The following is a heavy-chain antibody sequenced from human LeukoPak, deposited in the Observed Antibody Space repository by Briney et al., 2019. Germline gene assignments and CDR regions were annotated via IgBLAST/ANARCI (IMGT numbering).Heavy chain of an antibody. CDR2: IRSKAYGGTT. Sequence: PGGSLRLSCTASGFTFGDYAMSWFRQAPGKGLEWVGFIRSKAYGGTTEYAASVKCRFTISRDDSKSIAYLQMNSLKTEDTAVYYCTREGWAYCGGDCYPPPFDYWGQGTLVTVSS. CDR3: TREGWAYCGGDCYPPPFDY. V-gene: IGHV3-49*03. D-gene: IGHD2-21*02. J-gene: IGHJ4*02. CDR1: GFTFGDYA.